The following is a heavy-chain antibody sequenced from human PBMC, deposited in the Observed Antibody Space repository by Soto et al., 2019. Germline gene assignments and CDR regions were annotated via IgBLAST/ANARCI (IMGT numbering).Heavy chain of an antibody. CDR1: GFTFSSYA. CDR3: ASLDYSSSRY. Sequence: EVQLLESGGPFVQPGWYLSLSCAASGFTFSSYAMTWVRQAPGKGLTWVSSISGNAGGTYYADTVKGRFAISRDNSKNMLYLQMNSLRVDDKDLDSCASLDYSSSRYWGRGTLVTVS. D-gene: IGHD6-13*01. J-gene: IGHJ4*02. V-gene: IGHV3-23*01. CDR2: ISGNAGGT.